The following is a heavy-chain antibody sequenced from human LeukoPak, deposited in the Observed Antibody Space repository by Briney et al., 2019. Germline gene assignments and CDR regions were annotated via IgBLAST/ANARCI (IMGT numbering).Heavy chain of an antibody. CDR2: ISDYNGNT. CDR3: ARVRVGATREDY. Sequence: GPSVKLSCKASGYTFTSYGISWVRQAPGQGLEWMGWISDYNGNTNNAQKLQGRVTMTTDTSTSTAYTELRSLRSDDTAVYCCARVRVGATREDYWGQGTLVTVSS. D-gene: IGHD1-26*01. CDR1: GYTFTSYG. J-gene: IGHJ4*02. V-gene: IGHV1-18*01.